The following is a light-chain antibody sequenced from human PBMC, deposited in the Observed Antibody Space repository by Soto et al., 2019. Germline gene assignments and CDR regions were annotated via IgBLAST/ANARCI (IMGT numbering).Light chain of an antibody. V-gene: IGLV2-14*01. CDR3: SSYTSSRTYV. J-gene: IGLJ1*01. CDR2: DVS. Sequence: QSALTLPASVSGSPGQSITISCTGTSSDFGSYKYVSWYQQHPGKAPKLMIHDVSNRPSGVSNRFSGSKSGNTASLTISGLQAEDEADYYCSSYTSSRTYVFGTGIKVTVL. CDR1: SSDFGSYKY.